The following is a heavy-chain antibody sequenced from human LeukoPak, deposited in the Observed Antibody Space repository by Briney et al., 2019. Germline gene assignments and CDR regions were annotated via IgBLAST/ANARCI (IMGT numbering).Heavy chain of an antibody. CDR2: ITSSSSYT. Sequence: GGSLRLSCEAFGFSFSSYNMDWVRQTPGKGLEWISSITSSSSYTFYADSVKGRFTISRDNARNSLYLQMNSLTAEDTAVYYCARDPYSGAYGDTYYYFMDVWGKGTTVTISS. J-gene: IGHJ6*03. D-gene: IGHD1-26*01. CDR1: GFSFSSYN. V-gene: IGHV3-21*01. CDR3: ARDPYSGAYGDTYYYFMDV.